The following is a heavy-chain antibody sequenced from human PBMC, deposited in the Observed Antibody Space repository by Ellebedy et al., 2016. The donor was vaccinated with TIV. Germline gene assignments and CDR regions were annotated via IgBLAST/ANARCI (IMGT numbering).Heavy chain of an antibody. CDR3: ARGRLQNDF. CDR1: GFTVSNNY. CDR2: IYSDGYT. D-gene: IGHD4-11*01. J-gene: IGHJ4*02. Sequence: PGGSLRLSCAASGFTVSNNYMNWVRQAPGKGLEWVSIIYSDGYTYYSDSVRGRFTISRDNSKNTVYLQMNSLRAEDAAVYYCARGRLQNDFWGQGTLVTVSS. V-gene: IGHV3-53*01.